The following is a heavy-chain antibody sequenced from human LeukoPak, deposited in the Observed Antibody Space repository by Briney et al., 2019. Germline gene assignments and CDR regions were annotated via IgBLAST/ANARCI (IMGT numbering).Heavy chain of an antibody. Sequence: GGSLRLSCVASEFTFSNYWMHWVRQPPGKGLVWVSRIYVDGRTTNYADSVKGRFTISRDNAKNTVYLEMNSLSVEDTAVYYCVRDVQFAFDIWGQGTMVTVSS. J-gene: IGHJ3*02. CDR1: EFTFSNYW. CDR3: VRDVQFAFDI. D-gene: IGHD5-24*01. CDR2: IYVDGRTT. V-gene: IGHV3-74*01.